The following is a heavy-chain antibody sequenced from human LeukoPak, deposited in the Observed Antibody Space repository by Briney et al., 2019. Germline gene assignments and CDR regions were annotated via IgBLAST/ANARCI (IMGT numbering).Heavy chain of an antibody. CDR1: GFTFSSYD. D-gene: IGHD3-10*01. CDR2: IWYDGSNK. J-gene: IGHJ4*02. Sequence: SGGSLRLSCAASGFTFSSYDMHWVRQAPGKGLEWVAVIWYDGSNKYYADSVKGRFTISRDNSKNTLYLQMNSLRAEDTAVYYCARPANRFGELAYFDYWGQGTLVTVSS. V-gene: IGHV3-33*01. CDR3: ARPANRFGELAYFDY.